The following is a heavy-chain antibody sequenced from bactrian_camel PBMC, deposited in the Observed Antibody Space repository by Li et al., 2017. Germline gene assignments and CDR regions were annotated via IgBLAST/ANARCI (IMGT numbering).Heavy chain of an antibody. CDR3: KAEDKYQLRGFCPPL. CDR1: GYTYSSYC. Sequence: HVQLVESGGGSVQAGESLTLSCSISGYTYSSYCMGWWRQFPGKTRWEREVVATIDSGALTQYADSVKGRFTISQDNAKTTVSLQMNSLKPEDTATYYYKAEDKYQLRGFCPPLWGQGTQVTVS. V-gene: IGHV3S53*01. J-gene: IGHJ4*01. CDR2: IDSGALT.